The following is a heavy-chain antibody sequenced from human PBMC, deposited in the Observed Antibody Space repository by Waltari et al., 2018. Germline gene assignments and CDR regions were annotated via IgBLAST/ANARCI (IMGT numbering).Heavy chain of an antibody. V-gene: IGHV4-39*07. D-gene: IGHD3-16*01. Sequence: QLQLQESGAGLVKPSETLSLTCTVSGGSISSSSYYWGWIRQPPGKGLEWIGSIYYSGSTYYNPSLKSRVTISVDTSKNQFSLKLSSVTAADTAVYYCARDYGTGSYYYYYYMDVWGKGTTVTISS. CDR3: ARDYGTGSYYYYYYMDV. CDR1: GGSISSSSYY. J-gene: IGHJ6*03. CDR2: IYYSGST.